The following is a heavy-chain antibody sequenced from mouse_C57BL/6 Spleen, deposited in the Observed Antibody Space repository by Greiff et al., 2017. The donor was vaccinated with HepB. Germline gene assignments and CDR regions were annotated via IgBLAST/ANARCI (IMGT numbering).Heavy chain of an antibody. V-gene: IGHV6-6*01. Sequence: EVQLQQSGGGLVQPGGSMKLSCAASGFTFSDAWMDWVRQSPEKGLEWVAEIRNKANNHATYYAESVKGRFTISRDDSKSSVYLQMNSLRAEDTGIYYCTRTYSNYSYYAMDYWGQGTSVTVAS. D-gene: IGHD2-5*01. CDR1: GFTFSDAW. CDR2: IRNKANNHAT. J-gene: IGHJ4*01. CDR3: TRTYSNYSYYAMDY.